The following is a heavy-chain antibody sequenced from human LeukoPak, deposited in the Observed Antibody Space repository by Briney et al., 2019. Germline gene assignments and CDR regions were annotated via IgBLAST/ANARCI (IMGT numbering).Heavy chain of an antibody. V-gene: IGHV3-73*01. Sequence: GGSLRLSCAASGFTFSGSAMHWVRQASGKGLEWVGRIRSRANSYATAYAASVKGRFTISRDDSKNTAYLQMNSLKTEDTAVYYCTTLSVAGIEYYWGQGTLVTVSS. CDR2: IRSRANSYAT. D-gene: IGHD6-19*01. J-gene: IGHJ4*02. CDR3: TTLSVAGIEYY. CDR1: GFTFSGSA.